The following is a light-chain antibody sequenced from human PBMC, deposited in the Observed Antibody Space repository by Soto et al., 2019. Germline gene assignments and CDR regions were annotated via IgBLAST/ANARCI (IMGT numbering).Light chain of an antibody. V-gene: IGKV1-39*01. CDR2: AAS. Sequence: DFHITQSPSSLSASVGDRVTITCRASQSISSSLNWYQQKPGKAPELLIYAASSLQSGVPSRFSGSGSGTDFTLTISRLEPEDFAVYYCQQYGSSPWTFGQGTKVDIK. CDR1: QSISSS. J-gene: IGKJ1*01. CDR3: QQYGSSPWT.